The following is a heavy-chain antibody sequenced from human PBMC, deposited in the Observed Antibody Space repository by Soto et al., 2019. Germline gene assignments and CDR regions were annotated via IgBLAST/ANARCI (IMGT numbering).Heavy chain of an antibody. V-gene: IGHV3-21*02. CDR2: ISSSGSFI. CDR3: ARDPEEFASSYYFDS. CDR1: GFTFSSYS. J-gene: IGHJ4*02. D-gene: IGHD6-6*01. Sequence: EVQLVESGGGLVRPGGSLRLSCAASGFTFSSYSMNWLRQAPGKGLEWISSISSSGSFIYYADSMEGRFIISGDNAQNSLSLQMNSLRAEDTAVYYCARDPEEFASSYYFDSWGLGTLVTVSS.